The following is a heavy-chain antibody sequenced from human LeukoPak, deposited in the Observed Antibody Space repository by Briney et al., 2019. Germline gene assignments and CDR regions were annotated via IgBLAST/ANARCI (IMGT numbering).Heavy chain of an antibody. CDR1: GFTFTDYY. D-gene: IGHD6-13*01. CDR3: ARDPPAAGSTEFDF. J-gene: IGHJ4*02. Sequence: ASVKVSCKASGFTFTDYYIHWVRQAPGQGLEWMGSIHPKSGGTKYAQKFQGRVTVTRDTSISAAYMELSRLSSDDTAVYYCARDPPAAGSTEFDFWGQGTLVTVSS. CDR2: IHPKSGGT. V-gene: IGHV1-2*02.